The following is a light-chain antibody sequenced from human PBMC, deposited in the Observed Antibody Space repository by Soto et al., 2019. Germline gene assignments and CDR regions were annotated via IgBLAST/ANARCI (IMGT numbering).Light chain of an antibody. V-gene: IGLV3-21*02. CDR2: DDS. CDR1: NIGSKN. Sequence: SYELTQPTSVSVAPGQTARISCGGNNIGSKNVHWFQQKPGQAPVLVAYDDSDRPSGIPERFSGSNSGTTATLTISRVEAGDEADYYCQVWDSGSDHSVFGTGTKLTVL. CDR3: QVWDSGSDHSV. J-gene: IGLJ1*01.